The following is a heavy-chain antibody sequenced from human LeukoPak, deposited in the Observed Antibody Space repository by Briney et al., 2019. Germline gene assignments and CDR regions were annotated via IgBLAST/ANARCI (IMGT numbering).Heavy chain of an antibody. D-gene: IGHD6-13*01. Sequence: GSLRLSCAASGFTFSSYSMNWVRQPPGKGLEWIGEINHSGSTNYNPSLKSRVTISVDTSKNQFSLKLSSVTAADTAVYYCARVYYSNSYDYWYFDLWGRGTLVTVSS. CDR1: GFTFSSYS. V-gene: IGHV4-34*01. CDR2: INHSGST. J-gene: IGHJ2*01. CDR3: ARVYYSNSYDYWYFDL.